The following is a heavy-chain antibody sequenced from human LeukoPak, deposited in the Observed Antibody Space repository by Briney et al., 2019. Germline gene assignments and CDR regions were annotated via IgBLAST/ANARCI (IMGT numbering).Heavy chain of an antibody. CDR1: GDSVSSNSAA. D-gene: IGHD1-7*01. J-gene: IGHJ6*02. CDR2: TYYRSKWYS. CDR3: AMEELSHRVYYYGMDV. V-gene: IGHV6-1*01. Sequence: SQTLSLTCAISGDSVSSNSAAWNWIRQSPSRGLEWLGRTYYRSKWYSDYAVSVKSRITINPDTSKNQFSLQLNSVTPEDTAVYYCAMEELSHRVYYYGMDVWGQGTTVTVSS.